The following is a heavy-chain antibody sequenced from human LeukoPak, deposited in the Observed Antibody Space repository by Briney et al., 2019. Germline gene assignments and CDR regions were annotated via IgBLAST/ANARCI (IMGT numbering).Heavy chain of an antibody. CDR1: GFTVSSNF. V-gene: IGHV3-53*01. Sequence: GESLRLSCAVSGFTVSSNFMSWVRQAPGKGLEWVSVIYGSGSTYYSDSVKGRFTISRDNAKNTLYLQMNSLRAEDTAVYYCARDPTLYFDWLPLYYYGGMDVWGQGTTVTVSS. CDR2: IYGSGST. D-gene: IGHD3-9*01. J-gene: IGHJ6*02. CDR3: ARDPTLYFDWLPLYYYGGMDV.